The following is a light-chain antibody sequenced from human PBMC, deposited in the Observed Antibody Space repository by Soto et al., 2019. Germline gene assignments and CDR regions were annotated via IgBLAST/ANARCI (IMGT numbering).Light chain of an antibody. J-gene: IGLJ1*01. CDR3: SSYAGSNTLYV. CDR1: SSDVGGYNY. CDR2: EVS. Sequence: QSVLTQPPSASGSPGQSVTISCTGTSSDVGGYNYVSWYQQYPGKAPKLMIYEVSKRPSGVPDRFSGSKSGNTASLTVSGLQAEDEADYYFSSYAGSNTLYVFGTGTKLTVL. V-gene: IGLV2-8*01.